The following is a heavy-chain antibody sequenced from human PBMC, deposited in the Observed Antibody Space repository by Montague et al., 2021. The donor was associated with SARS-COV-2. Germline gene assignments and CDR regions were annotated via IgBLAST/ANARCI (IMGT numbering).Heavy chain of an antibody. V-gene: IGHV4-61*05. D-gene: IGHD3-10*01. Sequence: SETLSLTCAVSDDSITSSTYYWAWIRQPPGKGLEWIGYIYYTGSINYNPSLESRVTISLDTSKNQFSLKLSSVTAADTAVYYCARGHYYGRKDYYYGVDVWGQGTTVTVSS. CDR3: ARGHYYGRKDYYYGVDV. CDR2: IYYTGSI. J-gene: IGHJ6*02. CDR1: DDSITSSTYY.